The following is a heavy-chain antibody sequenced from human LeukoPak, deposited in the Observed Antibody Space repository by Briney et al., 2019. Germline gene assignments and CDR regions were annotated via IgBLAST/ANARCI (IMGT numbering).Heavy chain of an antibody. CDR3: ATTPALAVTGTLDPKE. CDR2: FYYTGST. V-gene: IGHV4-39*01. D-gene: IGHD6-19*01. CDR1: GASISSSGYY. J-gene: IGHJ4*02. Sequence: SETLSLTCIVSGASISSSGYYWDWIRHPPGKGLEGIGNFYYTGSTYYNPSLKSRITISVDTSKNQFSLKLSSVTAADTAVYYCATTPALAVTGTLDPKEWGQGTLVTVSS.